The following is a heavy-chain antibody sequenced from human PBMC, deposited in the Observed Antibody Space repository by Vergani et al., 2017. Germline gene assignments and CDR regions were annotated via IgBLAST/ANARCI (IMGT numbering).Heavy chain of an antibody. CDR2: ISGSGGST. CDR1: GFTFSSYA. V-gene: IGHV3-23*04. D-gene: IGHD3-3*01. CDR3: AKDPEQDLWSGYYNGVGDY. Sequence: EVQLVESGGGLVQPGGSLKLSCAASGFTFSSYAMSWVRQAPGKGLEWVSAISGSGGSTYYADSVKGRFTISRDNSKNTLYLQMNSLRAEDTAVYYCAKDPEQDLWSGYYNGVGDYWGQGTLVTVSS. J-gene: IGHJ4*02.